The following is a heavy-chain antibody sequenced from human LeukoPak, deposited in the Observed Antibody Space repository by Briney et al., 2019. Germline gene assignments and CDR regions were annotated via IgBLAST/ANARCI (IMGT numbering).Heavy chain of an antibody. CDR2: IYYSGSY. J-gene: IGHJ6*03. V-gene: IGHV4-31*03. CDR3: ARKRITMVRGVISYYYYMDV. CDR1: GGSISSGGYY. D-gene: IGHD3-10*01. Sequence: SETLSLTCTVSGGSISSGGYYWSWIRQHPGKGLEWIRYIYYSGSYYYNPSLKSRVTISVDASKNQFSLKLSSVTAADTAVYYCARKRITMVRGVISYYYYMDVWGKGTTVTVSS.